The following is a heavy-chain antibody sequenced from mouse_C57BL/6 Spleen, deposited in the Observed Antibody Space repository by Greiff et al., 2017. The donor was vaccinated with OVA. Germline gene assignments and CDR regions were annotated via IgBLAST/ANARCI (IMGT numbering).Heavy chain of an antibody. Sequence: EVQRVESGGGLVKPGGSLKLSCAASGFTFSSYAMSWVRQTPEKRLEWVATISDGGSYTYYPDNVKGRFTISRDNAKNNLYLQMSHLKSEDTAMYYCARDRSYYEVYYAMDYWGQGTSVTVSS. V-gene: IGHV5-4*01. CDR3: ARDRSYYEVYYAMDY. J-gene: IGHJ4*01. D-gene: IGHD1-1*01. CDR1: GFTFSSYA. CDR2: ISDGGSYT.